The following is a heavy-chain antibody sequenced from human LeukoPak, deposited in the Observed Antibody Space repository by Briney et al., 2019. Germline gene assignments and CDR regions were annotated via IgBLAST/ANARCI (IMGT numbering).Heavy chain of an antibody. Sequence: ASVKVSCKASGYTFTGYYVHWVRQAPGQGLEWMGWINPNSGGTNYAQKFQGWVTMTRDTSISTAYMELSRLRSDDTAVYYCARGSGSLFDAFDIWGQGTMVTVS. J-gene: IGHJ3*02. V-gene: IGHV1-2*04. D-gene: IGHD3-10*01. CDR1: GYTFTGYY. CDR2: INPNSGGT. CDR3: ARGSGSLFDAFDI.